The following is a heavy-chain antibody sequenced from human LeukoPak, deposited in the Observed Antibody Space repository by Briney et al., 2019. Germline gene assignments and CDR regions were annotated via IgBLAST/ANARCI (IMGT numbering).Heavy chain of an antibody. CDR3: ATEGLLFGYYYYMDV. D-gene: IGHD3-3*01. V-gene: IGHV1-18*01. CDR1: GYTFSNFG. CDR2: ISAYNGNT. J-gene: IGHJ6*03. Sequence: ASVKVSCKASGYTFSNFGISWVRQAPGQGLEWMGWISAYNGNTDYAQKFQGRVTMTEDTSTDTAYMELSSLRSEDTAVYYCATEGLLFGYYYYMDVWGKGTTVTVSS.